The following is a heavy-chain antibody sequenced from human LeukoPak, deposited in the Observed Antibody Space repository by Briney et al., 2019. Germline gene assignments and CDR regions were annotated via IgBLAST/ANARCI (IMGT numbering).Heavy chain of an antibody. CDR1: GFTFTTYG. CDR2: IWYDGSNA. CDR3: AKANRVTMIVVVIDYFDY. J-gene: IGHJ4*02. D-gene: IGHD3-22*01. V-gene: IGHV3-33*06. Sequence: GGSLRLPCAASGFTFTTYGVHWVRQAPGKGLEWVAIIWYDGSNAYYADSVKGRFTISRDNSKNTLYLQMNSLRAEDTAVYYCAKANRVTMIVVVIDYFDYWGQGTLVTASS.